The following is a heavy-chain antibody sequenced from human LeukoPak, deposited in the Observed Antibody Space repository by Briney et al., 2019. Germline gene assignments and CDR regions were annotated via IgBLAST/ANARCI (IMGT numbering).Heavy chain of an antibody. CDR1: GGSFSGYY. CDR2: INHSGST. Sequence: SETLSLTCAAHGGSFSGYYWSWIRQPPGKGLEWIGEINHSGSTNYNPSLKSRVTISVDTSKNQFSLKLSSVTAADTAVYYCARGRKAAAFDYWGQGTLVTVSS. V-gene: IGHV4-34*01. CDR3: ARGRKAAAFDY. D-gene: IGHD6-13*01. J-gene: IGHJ4*02.